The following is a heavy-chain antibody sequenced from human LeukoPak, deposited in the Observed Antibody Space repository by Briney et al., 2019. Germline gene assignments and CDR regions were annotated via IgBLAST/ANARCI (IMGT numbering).Heavy chain of an antibody. CDR1: GFTFSSYS. CDR2: ISSSSSYI. V-gene: IGHV3-21*01. D-gene: IGHD3-10*01. J-gene: IGHJ4*02. Sequence: PGGSLRLSCAASGFTFSSYSMNWVRQAPGKGLEWVSSISSSSSYIYYADSVKGRFTISRDNAKNSLYLQMNSLRAEDTAVYYCARAGNYYGSGSHYYFDYWGQGTLVTVSS. CDR3: ARAGNYYGSGSHYYFDY.